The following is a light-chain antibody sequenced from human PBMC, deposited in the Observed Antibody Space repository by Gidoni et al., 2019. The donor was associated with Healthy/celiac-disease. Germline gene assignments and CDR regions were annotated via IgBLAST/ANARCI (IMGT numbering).Light chain of an antibody. CDR3: QQRSNWPIT. Sequence: EIVLTQSPATLSLSPGARATLSCRASQSVSSYLAWYQQTPGHAPRLLIYDASNRTTGIPARFSGSVSATDFTLTISSLAPDDFAVYYCQQRSNWPITFGQGTRLEIK. J-gene: IGKJ5*01. V-gene: IGKV3-11*01. CDR1: QSVSSY. CDR2: DAS.